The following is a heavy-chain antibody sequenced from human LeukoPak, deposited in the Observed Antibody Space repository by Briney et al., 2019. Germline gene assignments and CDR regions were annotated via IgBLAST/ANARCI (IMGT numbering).Heavy chain of an antibody. CDR2: ISAYNGNT. J-gene: IGHJ4*02. CDR1: GYTFTSYG. V-gene: IGHV1-18*01. Sequence: ASVKVSCKASGYTFTSYGISWVRQAPGQGLEWMGWISAYNGNTNYAQKLQGRVTMTTDTSTGTAYMELRSLRSDDTAVYYCAVSGQLGDYFDYWGQGTLVTVSS. CDR3: AVSGQLGDYFDY. D-gene: IGHD6-6*01.